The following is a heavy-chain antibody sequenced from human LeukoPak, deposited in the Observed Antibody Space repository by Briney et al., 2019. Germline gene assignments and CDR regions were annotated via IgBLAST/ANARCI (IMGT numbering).Heavy chain of an antibody. D-gene: IGHD3-3*01. V-gene: IGHV3-66*01. Sequence: GGSLRLSCAASGFTVSSNYMSWVRQAPGKGLEWVSIIYSGGSTYYADSVKGRFTISRDNSKNTLHLQMNSLRAEDAAVYYCARCLLVQGYYYGMDVWGQGTTVTVSS. CDR1: GFTVSSNY. J-gene: IGHJ6*02. CDR2: IYSGGST. CDR3: ARCLLVQGYYYGMDV.